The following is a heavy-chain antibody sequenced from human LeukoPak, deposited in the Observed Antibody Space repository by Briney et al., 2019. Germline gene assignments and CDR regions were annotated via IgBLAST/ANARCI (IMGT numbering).Heavy chain of an antibody. V-gene: IGHV3-48*01. CDR1: GFTFSSYS. Sequence: PGGSLRLSCAASGFTFSSYSMNWVRQAPGKGLEWVPYISSSSSTIYYADSVKGRFTISRGNAKNSLYLQMNSLRGEDTALYYCARGGLIQRHAFDIWGQGTMVTVSS. J-gene: IGHJ3*02. D-gene: IGHD1-1*01. CDR2: ISSSSSTI. CDR3: ARGGLIQRHAFDI.